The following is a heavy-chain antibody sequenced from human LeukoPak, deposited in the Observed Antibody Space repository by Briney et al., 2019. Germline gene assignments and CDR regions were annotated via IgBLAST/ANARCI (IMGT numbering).Heavy chain of an antibody. D-gene: IGHD3-16*01. CDR2: ISYNGNSK. V-gene: IGHV3-30*18. CDR1: GFTISSHG. Sequence: PGTSLRLSCAVSGFTISSHGMHWVRQAPGKGLEWVAMISYNGNSKYYGDSVKGRFTISRDNSKDTLYLEMDSLRTEDTAVYYCAKGGLWGKFDYWGQGTLVTVSS. CDR3: AKGGLWGKFDY. J-gene: IGHJ4*02.